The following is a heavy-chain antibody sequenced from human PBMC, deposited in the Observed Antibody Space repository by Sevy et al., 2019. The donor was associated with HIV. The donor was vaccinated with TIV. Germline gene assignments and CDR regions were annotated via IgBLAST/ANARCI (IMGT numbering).Heavy chain of an antibody. J-gene: IGHJ4*02. CDR2: IKEDGSVK. D-gene: IGHD6-13*01. CDR1: GFTFSNYW. Sequence: GGSLRLSCVASGFTFSNYWMSWVRQAPGKGLEWVANIKEDGSVKYYVDSVKGRFTISRDNAKNSVYLQMNTLRAEDTALYYCVRAIGAAGSYWGQGTLVTVSS. V-gene: IGHV3-7*01. CDR3: VRAIGAAGSY.